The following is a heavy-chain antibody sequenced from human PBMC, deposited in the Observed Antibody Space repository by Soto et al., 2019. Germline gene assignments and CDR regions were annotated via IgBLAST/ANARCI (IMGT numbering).Heavy chain of an antibody. Sequence: QVQLVASGGGVVQPGKSLTISCAASGFTFSGYALHWVRQAPGKGLEWVTLISYDGRTKYYADSVKGRFTISRDNSKNALFLQMTSLRTEDTAIYYCARNISDTAMVGGALDYWGQGTLVTVSS. CDR2: ISYDGRTK. D-gene: IGHD5-18*01. CDR1: GFTFSGYA. V-gene: IGHV3-30*04. CDR3: ARNISDTAMVGGALDY. J-gene: IGHJ4*02.